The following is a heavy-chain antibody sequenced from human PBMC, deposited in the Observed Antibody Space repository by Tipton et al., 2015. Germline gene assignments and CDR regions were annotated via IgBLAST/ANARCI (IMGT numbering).Heavy chain of an antibody. CDR3: ARGQSTHFFAP. Sequence: QLVQSGAEGKKPGASVKVSCKASGYTFTSYDINWIRQATGQGLEWMGWMSANSGVTGYAQKFQGRVTMTRDPSVRTAYMELASLRSEDAAVYYCARGQSTHFFAPWGQGTLVTVSS. CDR2: MSANSGVT. CDR1: GYTFTSYD. V-gene: IGHV1-8*01. J-gene: IGHJ5*02. D-gene: IGHD4-11*01.